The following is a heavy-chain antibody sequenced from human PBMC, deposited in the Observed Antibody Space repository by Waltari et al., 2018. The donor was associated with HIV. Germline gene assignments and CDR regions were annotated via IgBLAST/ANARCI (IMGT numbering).Heavy chain of an antibody. V-gene: IGHV3-7*01. J-gene: IGHJ6*02. CDR1: ACPFRHSW. CDR3: ASSRSDYDTKYYGMGV. CDR2: IRDDGSDE. D-gene: IGHD5-12*01. Sequence: ELPPVQSGGNLVQPGGTLSLSCSSSACPFRHSWMTWGGQAPGKGLEWVATIRDDGSDEVYVDSVKGRFTISRDNAKSSVYLQMNSLRVEDSAIYYCASSRSDYDTKYYGMGVWGQGTTVSVSS.